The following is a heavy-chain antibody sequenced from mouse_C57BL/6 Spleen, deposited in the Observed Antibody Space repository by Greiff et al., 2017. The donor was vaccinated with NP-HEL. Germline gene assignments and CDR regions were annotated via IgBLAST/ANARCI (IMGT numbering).Heavy chain of an antibody. CDR2: LNTNYGGT. V-gene: IGHV1-22*01. CDR3: ARGGVYYYWMSYAMDY. J-gene: IGHJ4*01. Sequence: VQLQQSGPELVKPGASVKMSCKASGYTFTDYNMHWVNQSHGKSLEWIGYLNTNYGGTSYNQKFKGQTTLTVNKSSSTAYMELRSLTSEESAVYDCARGGVYYYWMSYAMDYWGQGTSVTVSS. CDR1: GYTFTDYN. D-gene: IGHD1-1*01.